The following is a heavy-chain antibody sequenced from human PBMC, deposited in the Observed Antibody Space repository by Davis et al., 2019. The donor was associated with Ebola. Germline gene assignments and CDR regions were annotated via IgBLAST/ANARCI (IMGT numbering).Heavy chain of an antibody. CDR2: IRSKANSYAT. CDR3: TVVPAAHVDY. J-gene: IGHJ4*02. D-gene: IGHD2-2*01. CDR1: GFTFSGSA. V-gene: IGHV3-73*01. Sequence: GGSLRLSCAASGFTFSGSAMHWVRQASGKGLEWVGRIRSKANSYATAYAESVKGRFTISRDDSKNTAYLQMNSLKTEDTAVYYCTVVPAAHVDYWGQGTLVTVSS.